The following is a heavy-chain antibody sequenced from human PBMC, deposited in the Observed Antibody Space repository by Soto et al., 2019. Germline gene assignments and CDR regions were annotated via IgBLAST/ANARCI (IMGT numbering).Heavy chain of an antibody. CDR3: ARGGGVGVAGSAAFDM. D-gene: IGHD3-3*01. Sequence: QLHLVQSGAVVKKPGASVTVSCSASGYPVTAYYMHWVRQAPGRGLEWMGGINPATGAAKYTQTFQGRVTMTSDTSTSTVFMDLSGLTSEDTAVFYCARGGGVGVAGSAAFDMWGQGTLVTVSS. J-gene: IGHJ3*02. V-gene: IGHV1-2*02. CDR2: INPATGAA. CDR1: GYPVTAYY.